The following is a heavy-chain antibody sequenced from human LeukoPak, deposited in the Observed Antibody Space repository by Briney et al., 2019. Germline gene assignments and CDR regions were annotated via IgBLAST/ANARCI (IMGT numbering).Heavy chain of an antibody. CDR1: GFTFSGAW. CDR3: AELGITMIGGV. D-gene: IGHD3-10*02. V-gene: IGHV3-7*01. CDR2: IREDGTEK. J-gene: IGHJ6*04. Sequence: PGGSLRLSCTASGFTFSGAWMTWVRQAPGKGLEWVANIREDGTEKNYVDSVKGRFTISRDNAKNSLYLQMNSLRAEDTAVYYCAELGITMIGGVWGKGTTVTISS.